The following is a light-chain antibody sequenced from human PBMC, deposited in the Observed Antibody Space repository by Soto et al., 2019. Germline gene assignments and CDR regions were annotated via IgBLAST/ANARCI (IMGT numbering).Light chain of an antibody. CDR3: QQYDTSPAWT. V-gene: IGKV1-39*01. J-gene: IGKJ1*01. CDR2: AAS. CDR1: QSISSY. Sequence: DIQMTQSPSSLSASVGDRVTITCRASQSISSYLNWYQQKPGKAPKLLIYAASSLQSGVPSRFSGSGSGTDFTLTISSLQPEDFAVYYCQQYDTSPAWTFGQGTKVDIK.